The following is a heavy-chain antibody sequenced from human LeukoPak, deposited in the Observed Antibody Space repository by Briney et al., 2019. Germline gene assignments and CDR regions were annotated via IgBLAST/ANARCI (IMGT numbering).Heavy chain of an antibody. CDR1: GFTFSSYA. Sequence: LPGGSLRLSCAASGFTFSSYAMSWVRQAPGKGLEWVSAISGSGGSTYYADSVKGRFTISRDNSKNALYLQMNSLRAEDTAVYYCATTNRTTGVPDAFDIWGQGTMVTVSS. D-gene: IGHD2-8*02. V-gene: IGHV3-23*01. CDR2: ISGSGGST. J-gene: IGHJ3*02. CDR3: ATTNRTTGVPDAFDI.